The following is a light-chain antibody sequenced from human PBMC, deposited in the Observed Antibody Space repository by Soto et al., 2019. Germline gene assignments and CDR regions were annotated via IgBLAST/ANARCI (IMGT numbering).Light chain of an antibody. CDR3: TSFADSNTYV. CDR1: SSDVGAYNF. V-gene: IGLV2-8*01. CDR2: EVS. J-gene: IGLJ1*01. Sequence: QSVLTQPPSASGSPGQSVTISCTGTSSDVGAYNFVSWYQQHPGKAPKLMIYEVSKRPSGVPDRFSGSKSGNTASLTVSGLQAEDEADYYCTSFADSNTYVFGTGTKATVL.